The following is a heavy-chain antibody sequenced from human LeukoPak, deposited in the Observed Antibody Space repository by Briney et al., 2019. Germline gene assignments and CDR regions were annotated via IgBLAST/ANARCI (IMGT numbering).Heavy chain of an antibody. Sequence: QPSETLSLTCTVSGGSISSNTYYWGWIRQPPGKGLEWIGSIYYSGSTYYNPSLKSRVTISVDTSKNQFSLRLSSVTAADTAVYYCARDYQGGYGDKTVDYWGQGTLVTVSS. J-gene: IGHJ4*02. CDR2: IYYSGST. D-gene: IGHD5-18*01. CDR3: ARDYQGGYGDKTVDY. CDR1: GGSISSNTYY. V-gene: IGHV4-39*07.